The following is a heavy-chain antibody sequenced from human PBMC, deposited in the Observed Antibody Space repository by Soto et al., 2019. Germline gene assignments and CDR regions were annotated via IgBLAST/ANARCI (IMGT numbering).Heavy chain of an antibody. V-gene: IGHV3-33*01. CDR1: GFTFRNYG. CDR3: ASDSVWTCDY. CDR2: IRYDENNK. Sequence: QVQLVESGGGVVQPGTSLRLSCAASGFTFRNYGMHWVRQAPGKGLEWVAIIRYDENNKYYADSVKGRFTISRDNSKNTLYLQMTSLRAADTAVYYCASDSVWTCDYWGQGTLVTVSS. J-gene: IGHJ4*02. D-gene: IGHD2-21*01.